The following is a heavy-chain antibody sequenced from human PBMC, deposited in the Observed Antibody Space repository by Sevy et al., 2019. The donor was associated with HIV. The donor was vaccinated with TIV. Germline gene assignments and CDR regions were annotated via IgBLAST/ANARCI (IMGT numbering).Heavy chain of an antibody. Sequence: GESLKISCKGSGYTFNTNWIAWVRQMPGKGLEWMGIIYPDDSDTRYSPSFQGHVTISADKSTDTAYLQWSSLKASDTALYYCARPALNYYDSNGYGFNLWGQGTMVTVSS. V-gene: IGHV5-51*01. CDR1: GYTFNTNW. CDR3: ARPALNYYDSNGYGFNL. CDR2: IYPDDSDT. D-gene: IGHD3-22*01. J-gene: IGHJ3*01.